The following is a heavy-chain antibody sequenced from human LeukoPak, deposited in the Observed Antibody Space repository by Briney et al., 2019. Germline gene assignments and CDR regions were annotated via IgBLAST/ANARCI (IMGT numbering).Heavy chain of an antibody. J-gene: IGHJ4*02. V-gene: IGHV1-2*02. CDR2: INPNNPDNGGT. D-gene: IGHD4-11*01. Sequence: ASVKVSCKASGYIFTGYYIHWVRQAPGQGLEWMGWINPNNPDNGGTRYALKFQGRVTMTRDTSITTAYMELTSQTSDDTAMYYCAKARGPYSNYLFDFWGQGTLVTVSS. CDR1: GYIFTGYY. CDR3: AKARGPYSNYLFDF.